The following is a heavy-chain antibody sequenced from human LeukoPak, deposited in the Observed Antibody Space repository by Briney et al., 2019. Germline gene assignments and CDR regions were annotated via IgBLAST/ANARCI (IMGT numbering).Heavy chain of an antibody. V-gene: IGHV3-48*04. CDR2: ISSSDNTI. Sequence: GGSLRLSCAASGFAFSDYSMNWVRQAPGKGLEWVSYISSSDNTIHYADSVKGRFTISRDNAKNSLYLQMNSLRAEDTAVYYCARETTYGGSRFDPWGQGTLVTVSS. D-gene: IGHD4-23*01. CDR3: ARETTYGGSRFDP. J-gene: IGHJ5*02. CDR1: GFAFSDYS.